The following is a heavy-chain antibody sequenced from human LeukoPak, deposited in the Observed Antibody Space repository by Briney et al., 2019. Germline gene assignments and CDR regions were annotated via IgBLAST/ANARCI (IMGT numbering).Heavy chain of an antibody. J-gene: IGHJ2*01. CDR3: ARRPQRLAARPAPSWYFDL. CDR2: INHSGST. CDR1: GGSFSGYY. V-gene: IGHV4-34*01. Sequence: SETLSLTCAVYGGSFSGYYWSWIRQPPGKGLEWIGEINHSGSTNYNPSLKSRITISVDTSKNQFSLKLSSVTAADTAVYYCARRPQRLAARPAPSWYFDLWGRGTLVTVSS. D-gene: IGHD6-6*01.